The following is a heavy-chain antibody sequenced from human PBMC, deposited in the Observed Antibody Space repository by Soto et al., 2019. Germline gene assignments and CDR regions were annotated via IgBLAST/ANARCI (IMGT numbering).Heavy chain of an antibody. D-gene: IGHD3-3*01. Sequence: QVQLQQWGAGLLKPSETLSLTCAVYGGSFSGYYWSWIRQPPGKGLECIGEINHSGSTNYNPSLKSLVTISVDTSKNQFSLKLSSVTAADTAVYYCARVTIFGVVSKGSYYFDYWGQGTLVTVSS. V-gene: IGHV4-34*01. CDR1: GGSFSGYY. J-gene: IGHJ4*02. CDR3: ARVTIFGVVSKGSYYFDY. CDR2: INHSGST.